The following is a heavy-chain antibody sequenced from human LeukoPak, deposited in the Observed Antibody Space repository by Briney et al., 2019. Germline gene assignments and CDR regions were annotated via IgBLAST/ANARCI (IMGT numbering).Heavy chain of an antibody. J-gene: IGHJ4*02. Sequence: SETLSLTCSVSGGSNSAYCWSWIRQPPGKGLEWIGYINYSGRTDYNPSLKGRVTISVDTSKNQFSLKLSSVTAADTAVFYCARTISGWYYFDYWGQGTLVTVSS. CDR2: INYSGRT. CDR1: GGSNSAYC. D-gene: IGHD6-13*01. V-gene: IGHV4-59*08. CDR3: ARTISGWYYFDY.